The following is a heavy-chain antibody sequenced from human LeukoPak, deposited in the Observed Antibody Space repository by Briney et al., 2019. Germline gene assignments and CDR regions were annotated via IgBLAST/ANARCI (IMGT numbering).Heavy chain of an antibody. Sequence: SETLSLTCTVSGGSITSNSDYWGWIRQPPGKGLEWMGGFYHSGSTHYNPSLKRRVTISVDTSRNQFSLRLTSVTAADTAVYYCARDASSRPWSYWGQGTLVTVSS. CDR2: FYHSGST. J-gene: IGHJ4*02. CDR3: ARDASSRPWSY. D-gene: IGHD2-15*01. CDR1: GGSITSNSDY. V-gene: IGHV4-39*02.